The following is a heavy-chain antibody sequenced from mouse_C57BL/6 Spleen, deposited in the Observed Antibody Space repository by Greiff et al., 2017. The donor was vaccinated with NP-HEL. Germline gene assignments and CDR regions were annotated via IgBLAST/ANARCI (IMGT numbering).Heavy chain of an antibody. D-gene: IGHD1-1*01. CDR1: GYAFSSYW. CDR3: ARATTVVARYYFDY. CDR2: IYPGDGDT. J-gene: IGHJ2*01. Sequence: QVQLQQSGAELVKPGASVKISCKASGYAFSSYWMNWVKQRPGKGLEWIGQIYPGDGDTNYNGKFKGKATLTADKSSSTAYMQLSSLTSEDSAVYFCARATTVVARYYFDYWGQGTTLTVSS. V-gene: IGHV1-80*01.